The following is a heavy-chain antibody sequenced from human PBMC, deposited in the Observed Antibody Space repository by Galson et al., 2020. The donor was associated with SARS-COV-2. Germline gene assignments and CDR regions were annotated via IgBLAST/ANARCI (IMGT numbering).Heavy chain of an antibody. V-gene: IGHV4-34*01. D-gene: IGHD2-15*01. J-gene: IGHJ6*03. Sequence: SETLSLTCAVYGGSFSGYYWSWIRQPPGKGLEWIGEINHSGSTNYNPSLKSRVTILVDTSKNQFSLKLSSVTAAHTAVYYCARLGYCSGGSLRSNYYYYYMDVWGKGTTVTVSS. CDR2: INHSGST. CDR1: GGSFSGYY. CDR3: ARLGYCSGGSLRSNYYYYYMDV.